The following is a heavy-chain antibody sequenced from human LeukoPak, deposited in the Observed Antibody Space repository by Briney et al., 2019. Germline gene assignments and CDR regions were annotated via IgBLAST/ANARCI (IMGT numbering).Heavy chain of an antibody. D-gene: IGHD2-15*01. CDR1: ASGLTFSIHS. J-gene: IGHJ4*02. CDR3: ATEYHSRATFDY. CDR2: IHSSGNYI. Sequence: GGSLRLSCAASASGLTFSIHSMNCVRQAPGKGLEWISYIHSSGNYIFYEASVKGRFTVSRDNARHSLYLQMNSLGAEDTAIYYCATEYHSRATFDYWGQGTLVAVSS. V-gene: IGHV3-21*05.